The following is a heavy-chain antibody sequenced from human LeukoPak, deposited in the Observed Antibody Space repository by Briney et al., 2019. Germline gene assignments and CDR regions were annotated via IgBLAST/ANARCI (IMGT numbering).Heavy chain of an antibody. Sequence: SETLSLTCTVSGYSISSGYYWGWIRQPPGKGLEWSGSFFHSGNTYYNPSLKSRVTISVDTSKNQFSLKLSSVTAADTAVYYCARMPGYSYYYMDVWGKGTTVTVSS. V-gene: IGHV4-38-2*02. J-gene: IGHJ6*03. CDR2: FFHSGNT. CDR1: GYSISSGYY. CDR3: ARMPGYSYYYMDV. D-gene: IGHD5-18*01.